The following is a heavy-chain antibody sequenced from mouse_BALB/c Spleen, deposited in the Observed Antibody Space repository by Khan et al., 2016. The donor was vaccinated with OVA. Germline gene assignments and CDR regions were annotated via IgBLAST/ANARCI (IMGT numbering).Heavy chain of an antibody. D-gene: IGHD2-10*02. CDR3: ARAGYGSFAY. Sequence: QVQLQQSGPELVKPGASVRISCKASGYTFTSYFIHWVKQRPGQGLEWIGWIYPGNVNTEYNERFTGKATLTADKSSSTTYMKLSILTSEDSAVYFCARAGYGSFAYWGQGTLVTVSA. CDR1: GYTFTSYF. V-gene: IGHV1S56*01. CDR2: IYPGNVNT. J-gene: IGHJ3*01.